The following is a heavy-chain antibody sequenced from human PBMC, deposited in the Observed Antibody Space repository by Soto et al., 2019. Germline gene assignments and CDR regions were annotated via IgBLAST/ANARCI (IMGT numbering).Heavy chain of an antibody. Sequence: SLRLSCAASGFTFSSYDMHWVRQATGKGLEWVSAIGTAGDTYYPGSVKGRFTISRENAKNSLYLQMNSLRAEDTAVYYCAREGRDYRYYGMDVWGQGTTVTVSS. J-gene: IGHJ6*02. CDR1: GFTFSSYD. V-gene: IGHV3-13*01. CDR3: AREGRDYRYYGMDV. D-gene: IGHD1-1*01. CDR2: IGTAGDT.